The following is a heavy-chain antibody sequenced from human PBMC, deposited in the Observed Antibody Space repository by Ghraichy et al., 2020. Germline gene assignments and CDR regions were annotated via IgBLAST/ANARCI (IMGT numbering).Heavy chain of an antibody. CDR2: IYYSGST. CDR3: ARGVNDFWSGYYTPYYFDY. J-gene: IGHJ4*02. Sequence: SETLSLTCTVSGGSVSSGSYYWSWIWQPTGKGLEWIGYIYYSGSTNYNPSLKSRVTISVDTSKNQFSLKLSSVTAADTAVYYCARGVNDFWSGYYTPYYFDYWGQGTLVTVSS. D-gene: IGHD3-3*01. V-gene: IGHV4-61*01. CDR1: GGSVSSGSYY.